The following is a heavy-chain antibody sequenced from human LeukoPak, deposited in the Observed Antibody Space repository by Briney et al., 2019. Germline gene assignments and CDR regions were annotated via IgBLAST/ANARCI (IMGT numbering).Heavy chain of an antibody. CDR1: GFTFSTYV. CDR3: AREGSSYDAFDI. D-gene: IGHD6-19*01. V-gene: IGHV3-30*04. CDR2: ISYDGSNK. J-gene: IGHJ3*02. Sequence: PGGSLRLSCAASGFTFSTYVMHWVRQAPGKGLEWVAVISYDGSNKYYADSVKGRFTISRDNAENSLYLQMNSLRAEDTAVYYCAREGSSYDAFDIWGQGTMVTVSS.